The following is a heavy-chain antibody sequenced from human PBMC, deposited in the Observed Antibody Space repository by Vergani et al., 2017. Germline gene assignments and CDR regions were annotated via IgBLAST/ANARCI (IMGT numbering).Heavy chain of an antibody. D-gene: IGHD3-22*01. CDR3: TKAGQYDSDNFHDS. J-gene: IGHJ1*01. CDR2: RYDGTKR. CDR1: GFTFRIYG. V-gene: IGHV3-30*02. Sequence: QVQLVESGGGVVQPGGSLRLSCIASGFTFRIYGMHWVRQAPGKGLEWVALRYDGTKRFYGDSVKGRFTISRDNSQTTVFLQMNSLRADDSAVYYCTKAGQYDSDNFHDSWGQGALVTVAS.